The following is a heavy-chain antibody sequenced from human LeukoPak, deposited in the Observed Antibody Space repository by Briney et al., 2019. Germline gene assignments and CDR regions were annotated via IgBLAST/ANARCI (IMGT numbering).Heavy chain of an antibody. Sequence: PSETLSLTCTVSGGSISSSSYYWGWIRQPPGKGLEWIGSIYYSGSTYYNPSLKSRVTISVDTSKNQFSLKLSSVTAADTAVYYCARTIRGYSSGWYYYYYYMDVWGKGTTVTISS. V-gene: IGHV4-39*07. CDR3: ARTIRGYSSGWYYYYYYMDV. CDR2: IYYSGST. CDR1: GGSISSSSYY. D-gene: IGHD6-19*01. J-gene: IGHJ6*03.